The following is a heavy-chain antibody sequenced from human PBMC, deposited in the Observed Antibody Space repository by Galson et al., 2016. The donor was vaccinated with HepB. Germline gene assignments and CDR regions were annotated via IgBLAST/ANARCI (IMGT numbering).Heavy chain of an antibody. CDR3: ARHGASYRKADC. CDR2: VYPGDSAT. CDR1: GYSFTSYW. Sequence: QSGAEVKEPGESLKISCEVSGYSFTSYWIGWVRQMPGKGLEWMGVVYPGDSATRYGPSFRGQVTISADKSINTAYLQWSSLKASDTAIYHCARHGASYRKADCWGQGTLVTVSS. D-gene: IGHD1-26*01. J-gene: IGHJ4*02. V-gene: IGHV5-51*01.